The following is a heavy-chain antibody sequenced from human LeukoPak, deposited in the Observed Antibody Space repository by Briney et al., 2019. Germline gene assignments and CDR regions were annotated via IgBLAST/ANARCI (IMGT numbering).Heavy chain of an antibody. J-gene: IGHJ4*02. CDR3: ARQNWGNFDY. CDR1: GGTFSSYA. V-gene: IGHV1-69*05. CDR2: IIPIFGTA. Sequence: SVKVSCKASGGTFSSYAISWVRQAPGQGRDWMGGIIPIFGTANYAQKFQGRVTITTDESTSTAYMELSSLRSEDTAVYYCARQNWGNFDYWGQGTLVTVSS. D-gene: IGHD7-27*01.